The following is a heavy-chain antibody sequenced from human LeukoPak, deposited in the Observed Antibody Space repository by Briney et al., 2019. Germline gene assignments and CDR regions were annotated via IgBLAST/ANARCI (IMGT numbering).Heavy chain of an antibody. CDR1: GGSISSGGYR. CDR2: IYYSGST. Sequence: SETLSLTCAVSGGSISSGGYRWTWIRQYPGKGLEWIGYIYYSGSTNYNPPLKSRVTISVDTSKNQFSLKLSSVTAADTAVYYCARGIVVVPAAMWGKNYYFDYWGQGTLVTVSS. D-gene: IGHD2-2*01. J-gene: IGHJ4*02. V-gene: IGHV4-61*08. CDR3: ARGIVVVPAAMWGKNYYFDY.